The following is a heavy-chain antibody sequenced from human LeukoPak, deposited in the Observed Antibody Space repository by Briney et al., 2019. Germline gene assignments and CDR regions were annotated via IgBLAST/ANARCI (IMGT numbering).Heavy chain of an antibody. J-gene: IGHJ3*02. CDR1: GFTFSSYG. CDR2: IWYDGSNK. D-gene: IGHD3-10*01. CDR3: ARDSESEFDAFDI. Sequence: GGSLRLSCAASGFTFSSYGMHWVRQAPGKGLEWVAVIWYDGSNKYYADSVEGRFTISRDNSKNTLYLQINSLRAEDTAVYYCARDSESEFDAFDIWGQGTMVTVSS. V-gene: IGHV3-33*01.